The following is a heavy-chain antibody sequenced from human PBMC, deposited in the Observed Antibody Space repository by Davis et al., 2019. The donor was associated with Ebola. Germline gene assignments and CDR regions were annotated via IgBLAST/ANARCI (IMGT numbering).Heavy chain of an antibody. V-gene: IGHV3-7*03. J-gene: IGHJ1*01. CDR1: GFTFSSYW. D-gene: IGHD2-2*01. Sequence: GGSLRLSCAASGFTFSSYWMSWVRQAPGKGLEWVANIKQDGSEKYYVDSVKGRFTISRDNAKNSLYLQMNSLRAEDTAVYYCAREGGGQYQLLWAAEYFQHWGQGTLVTVSS. CDR2: IKQDGSEK. CDR3: AREGGGQYQLLWAAEYFQH.